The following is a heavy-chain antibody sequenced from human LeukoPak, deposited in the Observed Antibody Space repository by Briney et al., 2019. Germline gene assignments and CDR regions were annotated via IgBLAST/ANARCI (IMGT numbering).Heavy chain of an antibody. J-gene: IGHJ4*02. Sequence: GASVKVSCKASGYTFTSYYMHWVRQAPGQGLEWMGWINPNSGATNYAQKFQGRVTMTRDKSITTAYLQWSSLKASDTAMYYCASLARRVYVEDYFDYWGQGTLVTVSS. D-gene: IGHD2-8*01. CDR1: GYTFTSYY. CDR3: ASLARRVYVEDYFDY. V-gene: IGHV1-2*02. CDR2: INPNSGAT.